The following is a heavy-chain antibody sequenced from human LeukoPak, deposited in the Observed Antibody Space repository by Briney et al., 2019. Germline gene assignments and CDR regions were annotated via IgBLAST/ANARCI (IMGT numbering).Heavy chain of an antibody. CDR2: INHSGST. Sequence: SETLSLTCAVYGGSFSGYYWSWIRQPPGKGLEWIGEINHSGSTNYNPSLKSRVTISVDTSKNQLSLKLSSVTAADTAVYYCARLFTPGYSSSWYSPVAYYFDYWGQGTLVTVSS. CDR3: ARLFTPGYSSSWYSPVAYYFDY. J-gene: IGHJ4*02. D-gene: IGHD6-13*01. CDR1: GGSFSGYY. V-gene: IGHV4-34*01.